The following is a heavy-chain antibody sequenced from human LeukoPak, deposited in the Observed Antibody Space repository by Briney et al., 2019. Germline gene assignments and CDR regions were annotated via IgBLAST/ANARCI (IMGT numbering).Heavy chain of an antibody. CDR3: ARDVRDIVVVPAAKEAYYYYYMDV. J-gene: IGHJ6*03. Sequence: SETLSLTCTVSGGSISSYYWSWIRQPPGKGLEWIGYIYYSGSTNYNPSLKSRVTISVDTSKNQFSLKLSSVTAADTAVYYCARDVRDIVVVPAAKEAYYYYYMDVWGKGTTVTVSS. CDR1: GGSISSYY. CDR2: IYYSGST. D-gene: IGHD2-2*01. V-gene: IGHV4-59*01.